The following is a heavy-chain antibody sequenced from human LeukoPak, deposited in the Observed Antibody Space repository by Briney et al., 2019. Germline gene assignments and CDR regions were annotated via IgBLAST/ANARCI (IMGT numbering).Heavy chain of an antibody. Sequence: GGSLKLSCAASGFTFSSYAMSWVRQAPGKGLEWVSAISGSGDSTYSTDSVKGRVTISRDNSKNTVYLQMNSLRAEDTAVYYCAKKVPAIWGSYFDYWGQGTLVTVSS. CDR2: ISGSGDST. CDR1: GFTFSSYA. D-gene: IGHD7-27*01. V-gene: IGHV3-23*01. CDR3: AKKVPAIWGSYFDY. J-gene: IGHJ4*02.